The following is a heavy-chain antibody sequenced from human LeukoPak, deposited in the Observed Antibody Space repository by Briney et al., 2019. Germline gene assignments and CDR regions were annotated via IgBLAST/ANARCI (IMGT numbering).Heavy chain of an antibody. V-gene: IGHV3-23*01. J-gene: IGHJ4*02. CDR3: AKDAISSIAVRRFDY. CDR1: GFTFSNYA. CDR2: ISGNGGST. Sequence: GGSLRLSCAASGFTFSNYAMSWVRQAPGKGLEWVSGISGNGGSTYYTDSVKGRFTVSRDNSKNTLFLVMDSLRAEDTAVYYCAKDAISSIAVRRFDYWGQGTLVTVSS. D-gene: IGHD6-6*01.